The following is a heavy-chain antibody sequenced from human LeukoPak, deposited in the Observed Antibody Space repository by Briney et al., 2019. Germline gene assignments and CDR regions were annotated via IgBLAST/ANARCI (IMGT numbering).Heavy chain of an antibody. Sequence: SETLSLTCTFSAYSISSGYYWGWIRQPPGKGLECIGTIYHSGSTYYNPSLKSRVTISVDTSKNQFSLRLSSVTAADTTVYYCARSSRSWSTFDNWGQGTLVTVSS. D-gene: IGHD2-2*01. CDR1: AYSISSGYY. V-gene: IGHV4-38-2*02. J-gene: IGHJ4*02. CDR3: ARSSRSWSTFDN. CDR2: IYHSGST.